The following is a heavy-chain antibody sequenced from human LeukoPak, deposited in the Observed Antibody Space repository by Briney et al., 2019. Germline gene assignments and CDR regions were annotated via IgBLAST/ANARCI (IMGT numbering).Heavy chain of an antibody. V-gene: IGHV3-7*04. Sequence: GRSLRLSCAASGFIFSHNWMSWVRQVPGKGLEWVANLKPDGSDKYYVDSVKGRFTISRDNAKNSLYLQMDSLRAEDTAVYYCASELQWSFYYWGQGTLVTVSS. D-gene: IGHD2-15*01. CDR3: ASELQWSFYY. CDR2: LKPDGSDK. CDR1: GFIFSHNW. J-gene: IGHJ4*02.